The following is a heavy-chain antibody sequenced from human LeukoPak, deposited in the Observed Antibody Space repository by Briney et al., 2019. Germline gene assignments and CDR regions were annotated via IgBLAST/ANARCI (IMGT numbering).Heavy chain of an antibody. V-gene: IGHV4-59*08. J-gene: IGHJ4*02. Sequence: PSETLSLTCTVSGGSISSYYWSWIRQPPGKGLEWIGYIYYSGGTNYNPSLKSRVTISVDTSKNQFSLKLSSVTAADTAVYYCARLTSGYYANFDYWGQGTLVTVSS. CDR1: GGSISSYY. CDR2: IYYSGGT. CDR3: ARLTSGYYANFDY. D-gene: IGHD3-22*01.